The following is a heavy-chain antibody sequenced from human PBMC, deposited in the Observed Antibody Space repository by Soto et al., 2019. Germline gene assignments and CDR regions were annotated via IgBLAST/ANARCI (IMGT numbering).Heavy chain of an antibody. V-gene: IGHV3-21*01. Sequence: ESGGGLVKPGGSLRLSCAASGFTFSSYSMNWVRQAPGKGLEWVSSISSSSSYIYYADSVKGRFTISRDNAKNSLYLQMNSLRAEDTAVYYCAREKSSGPEFDYWGQGTLVTVSS. J-gene: IGHJ4*02. D-gene: IGHD6-19*01. CDR3: AREKSSGPEFDY. CDR1: GFTFSSYS. CDR2: ISSSSSYI.